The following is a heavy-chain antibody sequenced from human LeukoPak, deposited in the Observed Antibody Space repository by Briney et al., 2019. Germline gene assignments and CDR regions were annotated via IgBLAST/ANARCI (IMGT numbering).Heavy chain of an antibody. CDR3: ARDNQGITMIDY. CDR2: IWCDGSNK. CDR1: GFTFSSYG. Sequence: GGSLRLSCAASGFTFSSYGMHWVRQAPGKGLEWVAVIWCDGSNKYYADSVKGRFTISRDNSKNTLYLQMNSLRAEDTAVYYCARDNQGITMIDYWGQGTLVTVSS. V-gene: IGHV3-33*01. J-gene: IGHJ4*02. D-gene: IGHD3-22*01.